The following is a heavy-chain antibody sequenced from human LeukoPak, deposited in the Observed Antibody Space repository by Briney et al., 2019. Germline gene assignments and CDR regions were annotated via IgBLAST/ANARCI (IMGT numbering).Heavy chain of an antibody. CDR2: IDHSGST. CDR1: GGSFSGYF. J-gene: IGHJ4*02. V-gene: IGHV4-34*01. D-gene: IGHD2-15*01. CDR3: ARGYCSGGSCYSGLDY. Sequence: SETLSRTCAVYGGSFSGYFWTWIRQPPGKGLEWIGDIDHSGSTNYNPSLKSRVTISLDTSKNQFSLKLNSVTAADTAVYYCARGYCSGGSCYSGLDYWGQGTLVTVSS.